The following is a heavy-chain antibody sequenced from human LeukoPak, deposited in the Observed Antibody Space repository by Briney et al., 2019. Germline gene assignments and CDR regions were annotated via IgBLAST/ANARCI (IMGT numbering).Heavy chain of an antibody. CDR2: INHSGGT. Sequence: SETLSLTCAVYGGSFSGYYWSWIRQPPGKGLEWIGEINHSGGTNYNPSLKSRVTISVDTSKNQFSLKLSSVTAADTAVYYCARGFRGYFQHWGQGTLVTVSS. CDR1: GGSFSGYY. J-gene: IGHJ1*01. D-gene: IGHD3-16*01. V-gene: IGHV4-34*01. CDR3: ARGFRGYFQH.